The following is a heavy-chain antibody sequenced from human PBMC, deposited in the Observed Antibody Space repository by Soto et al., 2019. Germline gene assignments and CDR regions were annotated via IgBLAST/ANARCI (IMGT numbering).Heavy chain of an antibody. V-gene: IGHV3-23*01. D-gene: IGHD2-2*01. CDR3: AKQPDIVVVPAALDY. CDR2: ISGSGGST. CDR1: GFTFCSYA. Sequence: GGPLRLSCAASGFTFCSYAMSWVRQAPGKGLEWVSAISGSGGSTYYADSEKGRFTISRDNSKNTLYLQMNSLRAEDTAVYYCAKQPDIVVVPAALDYWGQGTLVTVSS. J-gene: IGHJ4*02.